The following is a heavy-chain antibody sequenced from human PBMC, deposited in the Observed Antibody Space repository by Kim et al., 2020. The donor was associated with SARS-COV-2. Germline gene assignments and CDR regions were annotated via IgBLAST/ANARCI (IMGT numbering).Heavy chain of an antibody. V-gene: IGHV3-9*01. CDR1: GFTFDDYV. CDR2: ISWNGGII. D-gene: IGHD3-22*01. CDR3: AKDYYDSSGYYQDYYGLDV. Sequence: GGSLRLSCAASGFTFDDYVMHWVRQAPGKGLEWVSGISWNGGIIGYADSVKGRFTISRDNAKNSLYLQMNSLRTEDTAFYYCAKDYYDSSGYYQDYYGLDVGGQGPADTVSS. J-gene: IGHJ6*01.